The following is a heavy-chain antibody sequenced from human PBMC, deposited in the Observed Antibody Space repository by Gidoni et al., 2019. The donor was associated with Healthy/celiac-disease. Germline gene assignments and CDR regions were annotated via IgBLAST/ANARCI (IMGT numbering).Heavy chain of an antibody. Sequence: QVQLQQWGAGLLKPSETLSLTCAVYGGSFSGYYWSWIRQPPGKGLEWIGEINHSGSTNYNPSLKSRVTISVDTSKNQFSLKLSSVTAADTAVYYCARGKLITFGGVIAPEVGNRYYYGMDVWGQGTTVTVSS. D-gene: IGHD3-16*02. J-gene: IGHJ6*02. CDR2: INHSGST. V-gene: IGHV4-34*01. CDR3: ARGKLITFGGVIAPEVGNRYYYGMDV. CDR1: GGSFSGYY.